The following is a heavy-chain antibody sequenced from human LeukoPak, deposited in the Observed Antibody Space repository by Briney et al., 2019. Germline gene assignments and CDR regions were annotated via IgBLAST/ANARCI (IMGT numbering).Heavy chain of an antibody. D-gene: IGHD3-16*01. CDR1: GYTLTKYY. CDR2: INPSGGST. J-gene: IGHJ4*02. CDR3: ARDGTPEYDHIWGRPQLY. V-gene: IGHV1-46*01. Sequence: RASVKVSCKTSGYTLTKYYLHWVRQAPGEGLEWMGMINPSGGSTRYAQKFQGRVTMTRDTSTSTAYMELKSLRSEDTAIYYCARDGTPEYDHIWGRPQLYWGQGTLVIVSS.